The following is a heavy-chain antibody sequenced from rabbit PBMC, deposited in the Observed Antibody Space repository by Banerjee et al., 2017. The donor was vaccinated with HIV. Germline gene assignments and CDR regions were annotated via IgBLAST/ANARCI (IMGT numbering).Heavy chain of an antibody. D-gene: IGHD6-1*01. CDR3: AREGYAGYGYAINL. V-gene: IGHV1S7*01. Sequence: PLKESGGGLVTPGGNLTLTCTASGFDISSYHMCWVRQAPGKGLEWIGIIYAGKGSTDYASWVNGRFTISSDNAQNTVDLQMNSLTAADTATYFCAREGYAGYGYAINLWGQGTLVTVS. CDR2: IYAGKGST. J-gene: IGHJ4*01. CDR1: GFDISSYH.